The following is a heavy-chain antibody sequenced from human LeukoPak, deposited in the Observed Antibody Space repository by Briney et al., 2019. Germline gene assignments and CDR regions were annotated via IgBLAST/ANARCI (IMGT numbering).Heavy chain of an antibody. Sequence: GGSLRLSCAASGFTFSSYAMSWVRQAPGKGLEWVSAISGSGGSTYYADSVKGRFTISRDNSKNTLYLQMNSLRAEDTAVYYCARDSGDSSGYPDWGQGTLVTVSS. J-gene: IGHJ4*02. V-gene: IGHV3-23*01. CDR1: GFTFSSYA. CDR3: ARDSGDSSGYPD. CDR2: ISGSGGST. D-gene: IGHD3-22*01.